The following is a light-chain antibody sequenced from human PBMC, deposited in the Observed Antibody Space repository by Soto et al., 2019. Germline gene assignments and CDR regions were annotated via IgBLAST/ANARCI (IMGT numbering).Light chain of an antibody. CDR1: QNLLYSSSNKNY. V-gene: IGKV4-1*01. CDR3: QQCYSPSYT. Sequence: DIVLTQSPDSLAVSLGERATINCKSSQNLLYSSSNKNYLAWYQQKPGQPPKLLIYWASTRESGVPDRFSGSGSGTDLTLTISSPQAEDVAVYYCQQCYSPSYTVRQGTKLEIK. CDR2: WAS. J-gene: IGKJ2*01.